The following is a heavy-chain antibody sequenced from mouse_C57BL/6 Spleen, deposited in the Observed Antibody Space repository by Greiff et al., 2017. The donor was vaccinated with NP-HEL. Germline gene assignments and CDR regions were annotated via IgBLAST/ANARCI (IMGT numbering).Heavy chain of an antibody. CDR1: GFNIKDDY. V-gene: IGHV14-4*01. CDR2: IDPENGDT. D-gene: IGHD2-2*01. CDR3: TRGYDGESYAMDY. Sequence: VQLQQSGAELVRPGASVKLSCTASGFNIKDDYMHWVKQRPEQGLEWIGWIDPENGDTEYASKFQGKATITADTSSNTAYLQLSSLTSEDTAVDYCTRGYDGESYAMDYWGQGTSVTVSS. J-gene: IGHJ4*01.